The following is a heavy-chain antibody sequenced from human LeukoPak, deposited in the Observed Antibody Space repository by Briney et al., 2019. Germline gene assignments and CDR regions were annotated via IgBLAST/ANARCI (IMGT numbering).Heavy chain of an antibody. J-gene: IGHJ4*02. D-gene: IGHD2-15*01. CDR2: IYYSGST. Sequence: PSETLSLTCTVSGGSISSGGYYWSWIRQHPGKGLEWIGYIYYSGSTYYNPSLKSRVTISVDTSKNQFSLKLSSVTAADTAVYYCASSPPDCSGGSCYHRYFDYWGQGTLVTVSS. V-gene: IGHV4-31*03. CDR3: ASSPPDCSGGSCYHRYFDY. CDR1: GGSISSGGYY.